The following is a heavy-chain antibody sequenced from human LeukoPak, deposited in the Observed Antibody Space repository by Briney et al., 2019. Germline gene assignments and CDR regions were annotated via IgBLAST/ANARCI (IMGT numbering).Heavy chain of an antibody. CDR2: VYSSGNS. CDR3: ARRGLLLWYYFDY. V-gene: IGHV4-39*01. CDR1: GGSISNNRYY. J-gene: IGHJ4*02. D-gene: IGHD2-15*01. Sequence: SETLSLTSSVSGGSISNNRYYWGWIRQSPGKTLEWIGSVYSSGNSYYNPSLKSRVAISIDTSKNQFSLNLTSVTAADTAVYYCARRGLLLWYYFDYWGQGNLVTVSS.